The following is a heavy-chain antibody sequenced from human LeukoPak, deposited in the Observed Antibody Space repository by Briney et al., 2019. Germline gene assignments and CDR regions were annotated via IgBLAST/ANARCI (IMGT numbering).Heavy chain of an antibody. CDR2: ISSSGSTI. CDR1: GFTFSDYY. V-gene: IGHV3-11*01. J-gene: IGHJ4*02. D-gene: IGHD3-10*01. CDR3: AGDPPLYGSGSYYNGLFDY. Sequence: GGSLRLSCAASGFTFSDYYMSWIRQAPGKGLEWVSYISSSGSTIYYADSVKGRFTISRDNAKNSLYLQMNSLRAEDTAVYYCAGDPPLYGSGSYYNGLFDYWGQGTLVTVSS.